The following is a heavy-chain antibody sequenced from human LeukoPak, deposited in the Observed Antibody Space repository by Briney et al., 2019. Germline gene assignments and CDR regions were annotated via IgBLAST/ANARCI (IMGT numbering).Heavy chain of an antibody. CDR1: GGSISSHY. D-gene: IGHD3-3*01. CDR3: ARATIYDFWSGYYVLGYFDY. V-gene: IGHV4-59*11. CDR2: IYYSGST. J-gene: IGHJ4*02. Sequence: PSETLSLTCTVSGGSISSHYWSWIRQPPGKGLEWIGYIYYSGSTNYNPSLKSRVTISVDTSKNQFSLKLSSVTAADTAVYYCARATIYDFWSGYYVLGYFDYWGQGTLVTVSS.